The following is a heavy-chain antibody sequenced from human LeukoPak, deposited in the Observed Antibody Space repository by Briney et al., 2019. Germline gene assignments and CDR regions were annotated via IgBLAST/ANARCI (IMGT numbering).Heavy chain of an antibody. V-gene: IGHV3-23*01. CDR2: ISGSGGST. CDR3: AKDYSSGWFDY. D-gene: IGHD6-19*01. Sequence: GGSLRLSCAASGFTFSSYAMNWVRHAPGKGLEWVSGISGSGGSTYYADSVKGRFTISRDDSKNTLYLQTNSLRAEDTAVYYCAKDYSSGWFDYWGQGTLVTVSS. CDR1: GFTFSSYA. J-gene: IGHJ5*01.